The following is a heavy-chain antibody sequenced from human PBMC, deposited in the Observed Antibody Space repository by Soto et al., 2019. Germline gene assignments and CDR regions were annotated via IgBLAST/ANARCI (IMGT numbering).Heavy chain of an antibody. V-gene: IGHV4-4*07. D-gene: IGHD4-17*01. CDR2: IYTSGST. Sequence: SSETLSLTCAVSGYSISTGFNWAWIRQPAGKGLEWIGRIYTSGSTNYNPSLKSRVTMSVDTSKNQFSLKLSSVTAADTAVYYCARDYGDYKYLDYWGQGTLVTVSS. CDR1: GYSISTGFN. J-gene: IGHJ4*02. CDR3: ARDYGDYKYLDY.